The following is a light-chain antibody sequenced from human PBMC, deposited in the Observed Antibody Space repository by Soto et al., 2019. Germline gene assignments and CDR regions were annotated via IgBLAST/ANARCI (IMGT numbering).Light chain of an antibody. CDR3: SSYTSSSTLVV. V-gene: IGLV2-14*01. CDR1: SSDVGAYKY. CDR2: EVS. Sequence: QSALTQPASVSGSPGQSSTIFCTGTSSDVGAYKYVSWYQQHPGKAPKRLIYEVSNRPSGVSNRFSGSKSGNTASLTISGLQAEDEADYYCSSYTSSSTLVVFGGGTQLTVL. J-gene: IGLJ2*01.